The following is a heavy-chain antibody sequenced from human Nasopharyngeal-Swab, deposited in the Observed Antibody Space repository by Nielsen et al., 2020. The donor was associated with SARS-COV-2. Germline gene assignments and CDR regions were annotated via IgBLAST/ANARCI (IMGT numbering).Heavy chain of an antibody. CDR3: ARDMVGATIYYYSMDV. D-gene: IGHD1-26*01. CDR2: MNPNSGNT. V-gene: IGHV1-8*01. Sequence: ASVKVSCKASGYTFTSYDINWVRQATGQGLEWMGWMNPNSGNTGYAQKFQGRVTMTRNTSISTAYMELRSLRSDDTAVYYCARDMVGATIYYYSMDVWGQGTTVTVSS. J-gene: IGHJ6*02. CDR1: GYTFTSYD.